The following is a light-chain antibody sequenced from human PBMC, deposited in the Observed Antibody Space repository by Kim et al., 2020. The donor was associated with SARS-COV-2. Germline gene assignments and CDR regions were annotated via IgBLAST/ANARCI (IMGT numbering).Light chain of an antibody. V-gene: IGKV3-15*01. CDR3: QQYNSWSYT. CDR2: GAS. CDR1: QSVSSN. J-gene: IGKJ2*01. Sequence: EIVMTQSPATPYVSPGERATLSCRASQSVSSNLAWYQQEPGQAPRLLIYGASTRATDIPGRFSGSGSGTEFTLTISSLQSEDFAVYYCQQYNSWSYTFGQETKLEIK.